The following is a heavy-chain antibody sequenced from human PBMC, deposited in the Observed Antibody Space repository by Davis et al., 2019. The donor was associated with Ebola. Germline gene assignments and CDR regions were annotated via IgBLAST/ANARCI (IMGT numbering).Heavy chain of an antibody. J-gene: IGHJ6*02. CDR1: EYSFTSYW. D-gene: IGHD3-10*01. CDR3: ARQSPMVRGVSGYYYGMDV. Sequence: GESLKISCKGSEYSFTSYWISWVRQMPGKGLEWMGRIDPSDSYTKYNPSFQGHVTISADKSISTAYLQWSSLKASDTAMYYCARQSPMVRGVSGYYYGMDVWGQGTTVTVSS. V-gene: IGHV5-10-1*01. CDR2: IDPSDSYT.